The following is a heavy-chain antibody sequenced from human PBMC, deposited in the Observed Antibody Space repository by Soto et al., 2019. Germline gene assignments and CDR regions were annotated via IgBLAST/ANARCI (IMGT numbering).Heavy chain of an antibody. CDR1: GFTFSSYS. CDR2: ISSSSSYI. D-gene: IGHD3-22*01. J-gene: IGHJ4*02. CDR3: AKDLTRYRDSSGYYSEAVASFDY. V-gene: IGHV3-21*04. Sequence: PGGSLRLSCAASGFTFSSYSMNWVRQAPGKGLEWVSSISSSSSYIYYADSVKGRFTISRDNAKNSLYLQMNSLRAEDTAVYYCAKDLTRYRDSSGYYSEAVASFDYWGQGTLVTVSS.